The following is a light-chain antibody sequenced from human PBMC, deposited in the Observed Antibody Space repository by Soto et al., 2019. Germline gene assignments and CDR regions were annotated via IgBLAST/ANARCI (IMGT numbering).Light chain of an antibody. CDR2: RAS. CDR3: QQYGSSLPLP. Sequence: EIVLTQSPGTLSLSPGERATLSCRASQSVSSNYLAWYQQKPGQAPRLLIYRASSRATGIPDRFSGSGSGTDFTLTISRLEPEDVAVYYCQQYGSSLPLPVGGGTKVQIK. J-gene: IGKJ4*01. CDR1: QSVSSNY. V-gene: IGKV3-20*01.